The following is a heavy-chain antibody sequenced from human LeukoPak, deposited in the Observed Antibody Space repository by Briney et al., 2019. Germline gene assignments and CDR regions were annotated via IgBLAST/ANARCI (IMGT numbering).Heavy chain of an antibody. V-gene: IGHV3-74*01. CDR2: ISSDGTST. Sequence: GGSLRLSCVASGFTFNNHWLRWVRQAPGKGPAWVSRISSDGTSTTYADSVKGRFTISRDNAKNSMYLQMDSLRADDTAVYFCARSNPLIVSGGTSLLDYWGRGTLVTVSS. CDR3: ARSNPLIVSGGTSLLDY. CDR1: GFTFNNHW. D-gene: IGHD1-7*01. J-gene: IGHJ4*02.